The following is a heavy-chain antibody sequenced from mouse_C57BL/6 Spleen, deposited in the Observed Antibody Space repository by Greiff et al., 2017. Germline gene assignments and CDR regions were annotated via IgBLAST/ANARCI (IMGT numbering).Heavy chain of an antibody. J-gene: IGHJ3*01. CDR3: TTHYGNTWFAY. Sequence: EVQLKQSGAELVRPGASVKLSCTASGFNIKDDYMHWVKQRPEQGLEWIGWIDPENGDTEYASKFQGKATITADTSSNTAYLQLSSLTSEDTAVYYCTTHYGNTWFAYWGQGTLVTVSA. D-gene: IGHD2-1*01. CDR2: IDPENGDT. V-gene: IGHV14-4*01. CDR1: GFNIKDDY.